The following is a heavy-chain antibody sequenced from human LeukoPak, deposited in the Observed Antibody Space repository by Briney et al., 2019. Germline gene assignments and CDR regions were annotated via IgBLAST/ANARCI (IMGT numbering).Heavy chain of an antibody. CDR2: INPDGSVK. CDR1: GVTFSSLW. J-gene: IGHJ4*02. D-gene: IGHD3-10*01. Sequence: GGSLRLSCAASGVTFSSLWMTWVRQAPGKGLEWVANINPDGSVKNYVDSMRGRFTISRDNAKNSLYPQMNSLRAEDTAVYYCARDRGYNSFDYWGQGTLVTVSS. V-gene: IGHV3-7*01. CDR3: ARDRGYNSFDY.